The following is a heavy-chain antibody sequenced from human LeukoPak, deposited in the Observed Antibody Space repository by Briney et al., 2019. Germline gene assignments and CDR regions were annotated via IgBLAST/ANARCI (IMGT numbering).Heavy chain of an antibody. CDR1: GFTFSSYW. D-gene: IGHD4-23*01. CDR3: ASLGEVHDYGGISAFDI. V-gene: IGHV3-7*01. Sequence: GGSLRLSCAASGFTFSSYWMSWVRQAPGKGLEWVAHIKQDGSEKYYVDSVKGRFTISRDNAKNSLYLQMNSLRAEDTAVYYCASLGEVHDYGGISAFDIWGQGTMVTVSS. CDR2: IKQDGSEK. J-gene: IGHJ3*02.